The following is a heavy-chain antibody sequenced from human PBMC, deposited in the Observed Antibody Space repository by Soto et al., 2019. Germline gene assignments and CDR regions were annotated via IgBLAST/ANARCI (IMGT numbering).Heavy chain of an antibody. Sequence: LSLTCAVSGASVSSYYWSWIRQPAGKGLEWIGRMYITGSTNYNPSLKSRVTMSLDTSKNQFSLKLTSMTAADTAVYYCARDQSHDIGYYIADYYYGMDVPGQATSVTV. J-gene: IGHJ6*02. CDR2: MYITGST. D-gene: IGHD3-22*01. V-gene: IGHV4-4*07. CDR1: GASVSSYY. CDR3: ARDQSHDIGYYIADYYYGMDV.